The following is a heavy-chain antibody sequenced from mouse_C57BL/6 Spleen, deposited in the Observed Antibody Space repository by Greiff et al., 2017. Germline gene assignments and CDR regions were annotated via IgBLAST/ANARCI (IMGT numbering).Heavy chain of an antibody. J-gene: IGHJ2*01. Sequence: VQLQQPGAELVMPGASVKLSCKASGYTFTSYWMHWVKQRPGQGLEWIGEIDPSDSYTNSNQKFKGKSTLTVDKSSSTAYMQLSSLTSEDSAVYYCARNHYDYDEAFDYWGQGTTLTVSS. D-gene: IGHD2-4*01. CDR1: GYTFTSYW. V-gene: IGHV1-69*01. CDR3: ARNHYDYDEAFDY. CDR2: IDPSDSYT.